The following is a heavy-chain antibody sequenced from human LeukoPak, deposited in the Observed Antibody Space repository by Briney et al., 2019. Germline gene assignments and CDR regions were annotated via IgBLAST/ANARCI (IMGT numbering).Heavy chain of an antibody. V-gene: IGHV3-30*18. J-gene: IGHJ4*02. CDR3: AKSRSDWVPLDY. CDR1: GFTFSSYG. D-gene: IGHD3-9*01. Sequence: HSGGSLRLSCAASGFTFSSYGMPWVRQAPGKGLEWVAVISYDGSNKYYADSVKGRFTISRDNSKNTLYLQMNSLRAEDTAVYYCAKSRSDWVPLDYWGQGTLVTVSS. CDR2: ISYDGSNK.